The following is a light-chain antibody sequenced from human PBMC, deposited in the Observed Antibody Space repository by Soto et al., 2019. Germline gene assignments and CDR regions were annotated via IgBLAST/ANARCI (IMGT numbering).Light chain of an antibody. J-gene: IGKJ2*01. CDR2: KAI. Sequence: DIQMAQSPSTLSASVGDRVTITCRASQSISNWLAWYQQKPGKAPKLLIYKAINLQSGVPSRFSGSGSGTAFSLTISGLQPDDFATYYCQRYNDFPYVFGQGTKLEMK. V-gene: IGKV1-5*03. CDR1: QSISNW. CDR3: QRYNDFPYV.